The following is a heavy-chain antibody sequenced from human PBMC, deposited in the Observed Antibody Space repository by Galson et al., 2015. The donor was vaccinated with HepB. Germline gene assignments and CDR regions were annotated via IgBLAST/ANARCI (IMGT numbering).Heavy chain of an antibody. CDR2: INQDGSSK. CDR1: GFTFSSYW. V-gene: IGHV3-7*03. CDR3: ARRISLVRGIITKPDYYYGMNV. J-gene: IGHJ6*02. D-gene: IGHD3-10*01. Sequence: SLRLSCAASGFTFSSYWMNWVRQAPGKGQEWVADINQDGSSKYYVDSVKGRFTISRDNAKDSVYLQLASLRAEDTAVYYCARRISLVRGIITKPDYYYGMNVWGQGTTVTVAS.